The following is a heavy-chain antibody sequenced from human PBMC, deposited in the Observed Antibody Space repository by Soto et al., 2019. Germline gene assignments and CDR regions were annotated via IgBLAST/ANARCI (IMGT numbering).Heavy chain of an antibody. J-gene: IGHJ4*02. V-gene: IGHV4-39*07. Sequence: SETLSLTCSVSGDSTTSDAYYWGWIRQPPGKGLEWIGSIYNSGYTDYNPYLKSRITISVDTSKNQFSLKLNSVTAADTAVYYCACGSSASAYIDYWGQGTLVTVSS. CDR3: ACGSSASAYIDY. CDR2: IYNSGYT. CDR1: GDSTTSDAYY. D-gene: IGHD6-13*01.